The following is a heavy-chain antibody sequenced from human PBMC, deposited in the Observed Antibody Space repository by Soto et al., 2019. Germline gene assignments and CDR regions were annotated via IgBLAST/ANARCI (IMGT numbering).Heavy chain of an antibody. Sequence: ASVKVSCKASGYTFTGYYMHWVRQAPGQRLEWMGWINPNSGGTNYAQKFQGWVTMTRDTSISTAYMELSRLRSDDTAVYYCARWEAAASGHDAFDIWGQGTMVTVSS. J-gene: IGHJ3*02. CDR3: ARWEAAASGHDAFDI. D-gene: IGHD6-13*01. CDR2: INPNSGGT. V-gene: IGHV1-2*04. CDR1: GYTFTGYY.